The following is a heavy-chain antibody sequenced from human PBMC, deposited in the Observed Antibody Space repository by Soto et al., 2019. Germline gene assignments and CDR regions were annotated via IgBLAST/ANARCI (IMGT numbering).Heavy chain of an antibody. CDR1: GYTFTSYG. V-gene: IGHV1-18*04. D-gene: IGHD6-19*01. Sequence: GASVKVSCKASGYTFTSYGISWVRQAPGQGLEWMGWISAYNGNTNYAQKLQGRVTMTTDTSTSTAYMELRSLRSDDTAVYYCARDGQWLAFYYYYYYGMDVWGQGTTVTVSS. CDR3: ARDGQWLAFYYYYYYGMDV. J-gene: IGHJ6*02. CDR2: ISAYNGNT.